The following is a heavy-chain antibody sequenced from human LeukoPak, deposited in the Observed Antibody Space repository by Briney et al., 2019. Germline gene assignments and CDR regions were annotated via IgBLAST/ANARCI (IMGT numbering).Heavy chain of an antibody. J-gene: IGHJ4*02. V-gene: IGHV5-51*01. D-gene: IGHD3-16*01. CDR1: GYSFTAYW. CDR3: ARRLPGGECFDS. CDR2: IYPGDSDT. Sequence: GESLKISCQGSGYSFTAYWIGWVRQMPGKGLEWMGIIYPGDSDTRYSPSFQGQVTISADKSIGTAYRQWSSLKASGTAIYYCARRLPGGECFDSWGQGTLVTVSS.